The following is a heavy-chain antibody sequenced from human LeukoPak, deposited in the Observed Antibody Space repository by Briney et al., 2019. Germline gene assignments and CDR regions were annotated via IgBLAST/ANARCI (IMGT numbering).Heavy chain of an antibody. J-gene: IGHJ5*02. CDR3: TIMDGPYSALDP. CDR1: GFTFIKCA. D-gene: IGHD2-8*01. V-gene: IGHV3-15*01. CDR2: IKSKTDGGTT. Sequence: GGSLRLSCVGSGFTFIKCAISWVRQAPGKGLEWVGRIKSKTDGGTTDYAAPVKGRFTISRDDSKNTLYLQMNSLKTEDTAVYYCTIMDGPYSALDPWGQGTLVTVSS.